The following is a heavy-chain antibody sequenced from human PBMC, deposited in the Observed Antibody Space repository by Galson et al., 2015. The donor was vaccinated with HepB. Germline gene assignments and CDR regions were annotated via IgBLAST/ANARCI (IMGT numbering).Heavy chain of an antibody. Sequence: SLRLSCAASGFTFSSYGMHWVRQAPGKGLEWVAVIWYDGSNKYYADSVKGRFTISRDNSKNTLYLQMNSLRAEDTAVYYCAKDYGDYYYYGMDAWGQGTTVTVSS. J-gene: IGHJ6*02. D-gene: IGHD4-17*01. V-gene: IGHV3-33*06. CDR3: AKDYGDYYYYGMDA. CDR1: GFTFSSYG. CDR2: IWYDGSNK.